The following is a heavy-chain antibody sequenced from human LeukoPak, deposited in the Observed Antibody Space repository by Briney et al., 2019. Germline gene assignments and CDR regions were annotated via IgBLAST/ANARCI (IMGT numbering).Heavy chain of an antibody. J-gene: IGHJ4*02. CDR3: AKSPVSTGY. V-gene: IGHV3-23*01. CDR1: GFTFSSYA. D-gene: IGHD4-17*01. Sequence: GSLRLSCAASGFTFSSYAVSWVRQAPGKGLEWVSAIIGSGGSTYYAGSVKGRFTISRDNSKNTLYLQMNSLRAEDTAVYYCAKSPVSTGYWGQGTLVTVSS. CDR2: IIGSGGST.